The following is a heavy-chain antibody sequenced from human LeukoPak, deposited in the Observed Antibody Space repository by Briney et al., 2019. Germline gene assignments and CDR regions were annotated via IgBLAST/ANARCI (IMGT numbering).Heavy chain of an antibody. Sequence: GGSLRLSCAASGFTFSSYEMNWVRQAPGKGLEWVAVIWYDGSNKYYADSVKGRFTISRDNSKNTLYLQMNSLRAEDTAVYYCARDDNYFGSGSYYRSVEYWGQGTLVTVSS. J-gene: IGHJ4*02. CDR1: GFTFSSYE. CDR2: IWYDGSNK. CDR3: ARDDNYFGSGSYYRSVEY. D-gene: IGHD3-10*01. V-gene: IGHV3-33*08.